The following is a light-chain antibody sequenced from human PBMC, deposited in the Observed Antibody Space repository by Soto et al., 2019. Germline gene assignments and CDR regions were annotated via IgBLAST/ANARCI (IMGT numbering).Light chain of an antibody. CDR2: LNSDGSH. J-gene: IGLJ2*01. Sequence: QPVLTQSPSASASLGASVKLTCTLSSGHSSYAIAWHQQQPEKGPRYLMKLNSDGSHRKGDGIPDRFSGSSSGAERYRTISSLQSEDEPDYYCQTWDTGIVLFGGGTKVTVL. CDR1: SGHSSYA. V-gene: IGLV4-69*01. CDR3: QTWDTGIVL.